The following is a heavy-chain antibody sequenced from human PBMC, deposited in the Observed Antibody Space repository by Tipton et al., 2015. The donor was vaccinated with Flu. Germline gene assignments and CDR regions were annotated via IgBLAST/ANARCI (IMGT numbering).Heavy chain of an antibody. J-gene: IGHJ4*02. Sequence: GLVKPSETLSLTCTVSGGSLSSYYWSWIRQPAGKGLEWIGRMYTSGSTNYNPSFKSRVSMSVDTSKTQFSLDLSSVTAADTAMYYCARGSGSGTHVMFDYWGQGTLVTVSS. CDR3: ARGSGSGTHVMFDY. CDR1: GGSLSSYY. V-gene: IGHV4-4*07. CDR2: MYTSGST. D-gene: IGHD3-10*01.